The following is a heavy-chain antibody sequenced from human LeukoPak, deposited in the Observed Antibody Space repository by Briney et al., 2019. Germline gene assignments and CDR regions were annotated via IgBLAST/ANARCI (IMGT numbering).Heavy chain of an antibody. V-gene: IGHV1-8*01. CDR2: MNPDSGNT. D-gene: IGHD1-26*01. J-gene: IGHJ4*02. CDR3: ARNARSYPFDY. CDR1: GYTFTSHD. Sequence: GASVKVSCKASGYTFTSHDINWVRQATGQGLEWMGWMNPDSGNTGYAQKFQGRVTMTRNTSISTAYMELSSLRSEDTAVYYCARNARSYPFDYWGQGTLVTVSS.